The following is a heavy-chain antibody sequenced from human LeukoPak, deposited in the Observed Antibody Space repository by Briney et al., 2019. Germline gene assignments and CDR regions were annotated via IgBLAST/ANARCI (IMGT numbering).Heavy chain of an antibody. CDR2: INHSGST. CDR1: GGSFSGYY. D-gene: IGHD4-17*01. CDR3: ARGGTTVTPGLLWFDP. V-gene: IGHV4-34*01. J-gene: IGHJ5*02. Sequence: SETLSLTCAVYGGSFSGYYWSWIRQPPGKGLEWIGEINHSGSTNYNPSLKSRVTISVDTSKNQFSLKLSSVTAADTAVYYCARGGTTVTPGLLWFDPWGQGTLVTVSS.